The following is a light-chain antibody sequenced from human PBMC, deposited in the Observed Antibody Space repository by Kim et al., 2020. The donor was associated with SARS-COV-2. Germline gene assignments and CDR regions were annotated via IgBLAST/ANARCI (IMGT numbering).Light chain of an antibody. CDR3: LQDYNYPLT. V-gene: IGKV1-6*01. CDR1: QGIKND. J-gene: IGKJ4*01. CDR2: AAS. Sequence: AIQMTQSPSSLSASIGDRVTITCRASQGIKNDLGWYQQKPGKAPKLLIYAASTLQSGVPSRFIGSGSGTDFTLTISSLQPEEFATYYCLQDYNYPLTFGGGTKVDIK.